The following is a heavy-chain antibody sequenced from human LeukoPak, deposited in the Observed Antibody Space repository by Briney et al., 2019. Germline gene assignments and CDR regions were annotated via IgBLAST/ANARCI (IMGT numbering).Heavy chain of an antibody. D-gene: IGHD5-12*01. Sequence: TGGSLRLSCAASGFTFSSYAMSWVRQAPGKGLEWVSAISGSGGSTYYADSVKGRFTISRDNSKNTLYLQMNSLRAEDTAVYYCAKLGRGPESAFDIWGQGTMVTVPS. CDR2: ISGSGGST. J-gene: IGHJ3*02. CDR1: GFTFSSYA. V-gene: IGHV3-23*01. CDR3: AKLGRGPESAFDI.